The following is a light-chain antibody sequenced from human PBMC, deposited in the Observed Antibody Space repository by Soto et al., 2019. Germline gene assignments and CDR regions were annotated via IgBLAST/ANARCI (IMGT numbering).Light chain of an antibody. J-gene: IGLJ1*01. CDR3: CSYAGSSSAYV. CDR1: SSDVGSYNV. CDR2: EVS. Sequence: QSALTQPASVSGSPGQSITISCTGTSSDVGSYNVVSWYQQPPGKAPKLLIYEVSKRPSGVSDRFSCSKSGNTTSLTISGLQAEDEADYHCCSYAGSSSAYVFGTGTKLTVL. V-gene: IGLV2-23*02.